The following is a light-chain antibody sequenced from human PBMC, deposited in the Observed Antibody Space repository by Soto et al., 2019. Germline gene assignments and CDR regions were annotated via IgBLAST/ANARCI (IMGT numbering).Light chain of an antibody. Sequence: EIVMTQSPATLSVSPWERATLSCRASQSVSSNLAWYQQKPGQAPRLLIYGASTRATGIPARFSGSGSGTEFTPTISSLQSEDFAVYYCQQYNNWPPGTFGQGTKVDIK. V-gene: IGKV3-15*01. CDR1: QSVSSN. CDR2: GAS. J-gene: IGKJ1*01. CDR3: QQYNNWPPGT.